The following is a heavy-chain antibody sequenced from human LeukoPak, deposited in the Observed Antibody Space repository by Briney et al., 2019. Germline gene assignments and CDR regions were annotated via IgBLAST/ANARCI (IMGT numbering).Heavy chain of an antibody. CDR2: MNPNSGNT. CDR1: GYTFTSYD. D-gene: IGHD2-2*01. CDR3: ARASPTIGAFDI. Sequence: ASVKVSCKASGYTFTSYDINWVRQATGQGLEWMGWMNPNSGNTGYAQKFQGRVTMTRNTSISTAYMELSSLRSEDTAVYYCARASPTIGAFDIWGQGTMVTVSS. V-gene: IGHV1-8*01. J-gene: IGHJ3*02.